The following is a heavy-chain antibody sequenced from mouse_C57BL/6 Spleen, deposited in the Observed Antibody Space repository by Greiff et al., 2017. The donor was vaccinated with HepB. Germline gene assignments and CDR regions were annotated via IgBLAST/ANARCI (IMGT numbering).Heavy chain of an antibody. D-gene: IGHD1-1*01. CDR2: INPSNGGT. CDR3: ARDYGSSFYWYFDV. CDR1: GYTFTSYW. V-gene: IGHV1-53*01. Sequence: QVQLQQPGTELVKPGASVKLSCKASGYTFTSYWMHWVKQRPGQGLEWIGNINPSNGGTNYNEKFKSKATLTVDKSSSTAYMQLSSLTSEDSAVYDCARDYGSSFYWYFDVWGTGTTVTVSS. J-gene: IGHJ1*03.